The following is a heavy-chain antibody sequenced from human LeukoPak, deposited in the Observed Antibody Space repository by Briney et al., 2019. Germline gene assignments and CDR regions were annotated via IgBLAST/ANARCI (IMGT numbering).Heavy chain of an antibody. J-gene: IGHJ6*03. CDR3: ARDVSRFGELSGYYMDV. D-gene: IGHD3-10*01. V-gene: IGHV3-21*01. Sequence: GGSLRLSCAASGFTFSSYSMNWVRQAPGKGLEWVSSISSSSSYIYYADSVKGRFTISRDNAKNSLYLQMNSLRAEDTAVYYCARDVSRFGELSGYYMDVWGKGTTVTVSS. CDR2: ISSSSSYI. CDR1: GFTFSSYS.